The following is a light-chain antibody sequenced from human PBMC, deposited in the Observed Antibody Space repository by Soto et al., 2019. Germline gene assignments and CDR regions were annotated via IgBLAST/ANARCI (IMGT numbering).Light chain of an antibody. Sequence: DIHMTQSPSTLSASVGDRVTITCRASQSISIWLAWYQQKPGKAHTLLIYKTSSLETGVPSRFSGSGSGTEFTLTISSLQPDDFATYYCQQWNEYAWTFGQGTKVEVK. CDR2: KTS. J-gene: IGKJ1*01. CDR1: QSISIW. V-gene: IGKV1-5*03. CDR3: QQWNEYAWT.